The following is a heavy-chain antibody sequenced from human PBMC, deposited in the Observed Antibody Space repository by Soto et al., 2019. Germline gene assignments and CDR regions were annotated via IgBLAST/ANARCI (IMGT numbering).Heavy chain of an antibody. CDR2: IYYSGST. D-gene: IGHD2-15*01. V-gene: IGHV4-31*03. J-gene: IGHJ4*02. CDR1: GGSISSGGYY. Sequence: SDTLSLTCTVSGGSISSGGYYWSWIRQHPGKGLEWIGYIYYSGSTYYNPSLKSRVTISVDTSKNQFSLKLSSVPAADTAVYYCARRYGGNFDYWGQGTLVTVSS. CDR3: ARRYGGNFDY.